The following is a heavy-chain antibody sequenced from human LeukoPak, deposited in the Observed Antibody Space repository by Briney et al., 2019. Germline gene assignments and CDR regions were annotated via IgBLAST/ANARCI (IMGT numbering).Heavy chain of an antibody. V-gene: IGHV1-69*04. CDR3: ASVKYSGYDNFDY. J-gene: IGHJ4*02. CDR1: GGTFSSYA. Sequence: SVKVSCKASGGTFSSYAISWVRQAPGQGLEWVGRIIPILGIANYAQKFQGRVTITADKSTSTAYMELSSLRSEDTAVYYCASVKYSGYDNFDYWGQGPLVTVSS. D-gene: IGHD5-12*01. CDR2: IIPILGIA.